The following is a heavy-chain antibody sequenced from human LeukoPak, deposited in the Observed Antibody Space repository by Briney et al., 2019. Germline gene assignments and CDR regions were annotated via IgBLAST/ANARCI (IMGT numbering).Heavy chain of an antibody. CDR3: ARDRKRLGYGSGTFDP. V-gene: IGHV4-39*07. CDR1: GGSISSSNYY. D-gene: IGHD3-10*01. Sequence: SETLSLTCTVSGGSISSSNYYWSWIRQPPGKGLEWIGSIYYGGSTYYNPSLKSRVTISVDTSKNQFSLKLSSVTAADTAVYYCARDRKRLGYGSGTFDPWGQGTLVTVSS. CDR2: IYYGGST. J-gene: IGHJ5*02.